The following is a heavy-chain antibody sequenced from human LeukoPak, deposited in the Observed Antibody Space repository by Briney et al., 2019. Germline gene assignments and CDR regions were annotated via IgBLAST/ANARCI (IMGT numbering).Heavy chain of an antibody. CDR3: ARARSGFGPRGWFDP. V-gene: IGHV1-8*01. CDR2: MNPNSGNT. Sequence: APVKVSCKASGYTFTSYDINWVRQATGQGLEWMGWMNPNSGNTGYAQKFQGRVTMTRNTSISTAYMELSSLRSEDTAVYYCARARSGFGPRGWFDPWGQGTLVTVSS. J-gene: IGHJ5*02. CDR1: GYTFTSYD. D-gene: IGHD3-10*01.